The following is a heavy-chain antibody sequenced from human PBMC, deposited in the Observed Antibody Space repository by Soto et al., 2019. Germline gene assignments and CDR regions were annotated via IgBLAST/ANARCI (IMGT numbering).Heavy chain of an antibody. V-gene: IGHV1-69*13. Sequence: GASVKVSCKASGYTFTSYGISWVRQAPGQGLEWMGGIIPIFGTANYAQKFQGRVTITADESTSTAYMELSSLRSEDTAVYYCARGGGWYVWFDPWGQGTLVTVSS. CDR3: ARGGGWYVWFDP. CDR2: IIPIFGTA. J-gene: IGHJ5*02. D-gene: IGHD6-19*01. CDR1: GYTFTSYG.